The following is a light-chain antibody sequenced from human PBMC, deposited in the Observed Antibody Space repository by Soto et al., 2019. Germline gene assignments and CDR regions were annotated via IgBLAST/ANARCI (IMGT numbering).Light chain of an antibody. Sequence: QSALTQPRSVSGSPGQSVTISCTGTSSDVGRYDYVSWYQQHPGKAPKLIVYDVTERPSGVPDRFSGSKSGNTASLTVSGLQAEDEADYYCSSYAGSNNYVFGTGTKVTVL. CDR1: SSDVGRYDY. V-gene: IGLV2-11*01. CDR2: DVT. CDR3: SSYAGSNNYV. J-gene: IGLJ1*01.